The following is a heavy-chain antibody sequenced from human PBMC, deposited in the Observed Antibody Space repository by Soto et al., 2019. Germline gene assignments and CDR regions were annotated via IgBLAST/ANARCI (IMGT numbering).Heavy chain of an antibody. CDR2: IYYDVSGS. J-gene: IGHJ4*02. CDR1: GFTFKNYG. CDR3: VRDDCSGGTCYAGY. V-gene: IGHV3-33*01. D-gene: IGHD2-15*01. Sequence: QVRLVESGGGVVQPGGSLRLSCEASGFTFKNYGFHWVRQAPGKGLEWVAVIYYDVSGSAYKDSVQGRFTFSRDISTNTLYLQMNSLRADDTAVYYCVRDDCSGGTCYAGYWGQGTLVTVSS.